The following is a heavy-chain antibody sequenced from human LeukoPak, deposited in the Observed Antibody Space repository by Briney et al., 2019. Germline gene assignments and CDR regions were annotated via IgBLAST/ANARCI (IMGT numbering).Heavy chain of an antibody. CDR3: ARGFGMGRLDP. V-gene: IGHV4-59*01. CDR1: GGSISSYY. CDR2: IYYSGST. J-gene: IGHJ5*02. D-gene: IGHD3-10*01. Sequence: SETLSLTCTASGGSISSYYWSWIRQPPGKGLEWIGYIYYSGSTNYNPSLKSRVTISVDTSKNQFSLKLSSVTAADTAVYYCARGFGMGRLDPWGQGTLVTVSS.